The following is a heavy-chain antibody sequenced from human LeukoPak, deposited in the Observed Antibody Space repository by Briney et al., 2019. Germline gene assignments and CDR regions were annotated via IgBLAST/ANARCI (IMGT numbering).Heavy chain of an antibody. Sequence: GGSLRLSCAASGFTFSTYWMSWVRQAPGKGLEWVANIKQNGSDKFYVDSVKGRFTISRDNAKNSMYLQMNSLRAEDTAVYYCARVLPVASRDYWGQGTLVTVSS. CDR1: GFTFSTYW. CDR2: IKQNGSDK. CDR3: ARVLPVASRDY. V-gene: IGHV3-7*01. J-gene: IGHJ4*02. D-gene: IGHD2-2*01.